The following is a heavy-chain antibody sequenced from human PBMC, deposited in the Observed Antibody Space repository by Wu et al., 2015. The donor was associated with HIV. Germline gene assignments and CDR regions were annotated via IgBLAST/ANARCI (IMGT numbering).Heavy chain of an antibody. CDR3: ARVWGLLWFGDYYTSKGMDV. Sequence: QVQLVQSGAEVKKPGASVKVSCKASGYTFTGYYMHWVRQAPGQGLEWMGWINPNSGGTNYAQKFQGRVTMTRDTSISTAYMELSRLRSDDTAVYYCARVWGLLWFGDYYTSKGMDVWGQGDHGHRLL. D-gene: IGHD3-10*01. V-gene: IGHV1-2*02. J-gene: IGHJ6*02. CDR2: INPNSGGT. CDR1: GYTFTGYY.